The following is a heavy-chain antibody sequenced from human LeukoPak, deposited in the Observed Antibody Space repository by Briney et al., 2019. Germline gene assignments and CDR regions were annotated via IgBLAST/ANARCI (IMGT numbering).Heavy chain of an antibody. D-gene: IGHD5-12*01. V-gene: IGHV1-8*01. Sequence: ASVRVSCKASGYSFISFDINWVRQAPGQGLEWLGWMNPNSGSTGYAQNFQGRVSMTRDTSISTAYMELSNLGSEDTAVYYCTRNLARTGDFDYWGQGTLVTVSS. J-gene: IGHJ4*02. CDR1: GYSFISFD. CDR3: TRNLARTGDFDY. CDR2: MNPNSGST.